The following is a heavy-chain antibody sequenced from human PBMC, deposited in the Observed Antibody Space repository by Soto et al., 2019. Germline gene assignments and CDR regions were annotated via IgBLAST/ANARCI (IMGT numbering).Heavy chain of an antibody. J-gene: IGHJ4*02. Sequence: GASVKVSCKAAAYTFTSYDINWVRQAPGQGLEWMGWISTYNGNTKYAQKLQGRVTMTTDTSTSTAYMELRSLRSDDTAVFYCAREMVRGVGSDYWGQGTLVTVSS. CDR1: AYTFTSYD. V-gene: IGHV1-18*01. D-gene: IGHD3-10*01. CDR3: AREMVRGVGSDY. CDR2: ISTYNGNT.